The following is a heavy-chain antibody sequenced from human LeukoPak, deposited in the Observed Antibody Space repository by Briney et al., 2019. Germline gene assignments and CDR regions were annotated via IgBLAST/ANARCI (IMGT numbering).Heavy chain of an antibody. CDR3: ARGGIQVSGIDEFDY. CDR1: GFTFTDYD. V-gene: IGHV3-13*01. D-gene: IGHD6-19*01. Sequence: GGSLRLSCAASGFTFTDYDMHWVRQVIGKGLEWVSAIGIRGDTHYSGSVKGRFTISRENAESSLYLQMNSLRAEDTAVYYCARGGIQVSGIDEFDYWGLGTLVTVSS. J-gene: IGHJ4*02. CDR2: IGIRGDT.